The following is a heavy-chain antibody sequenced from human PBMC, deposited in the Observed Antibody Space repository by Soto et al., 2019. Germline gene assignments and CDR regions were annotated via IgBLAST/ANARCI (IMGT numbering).Heavy chain of an antibody. CDR1: GFSLTTSGVA. J-gene: IGHJ4*02. V-gene: IGHV2-5*02. Sequence: QITWKESGPALVGPTQTLTLTCTFSGFSLTTSGVAVGWIRQPLGKALEWLALIYWDDEKRYSPSLNSRLTITKDTSKNQVVLTMTNMDPADTATYYCANRHRSEDGYTWGGHFESWGQGTLVTVSS. CDR2: IYWDDEK. CDR3: ANRHRSEDGYTWGGHFES. D-gene: IGHD5-12*01.